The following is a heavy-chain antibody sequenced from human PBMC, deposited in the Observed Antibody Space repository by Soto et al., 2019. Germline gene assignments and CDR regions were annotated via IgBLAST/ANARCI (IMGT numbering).Heavy chain of an antibody. J-gene: IGHJ6*02. CDR2: INHSGST. V-gene: IGHV4-34*01. D-gene: IGHD6-6*01. Sequence: PSETLSLTCAVYGGSVSGYYWSWIRQPPGKGLEWIGEINHSGSTNYNPSLKSRVTISVDTSKNQFSLKLSSVTAADTAVYYCASRRIAARGWGYYYYGMDVWGQGTTVTVSS. CDR3: ASRRIAARGWGYYYYGMDV. CDR1: GGSVSGYY.